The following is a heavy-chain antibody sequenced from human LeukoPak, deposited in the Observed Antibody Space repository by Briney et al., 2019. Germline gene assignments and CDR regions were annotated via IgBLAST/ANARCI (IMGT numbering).Heavy chain of an antibody. Sequence: PSETLSLTCTVSGGSISSYYRSWIRQPPGKGLEWIGDIYYSGSTNYNPSLKSRVTISVDTSKNQFSLRLSSVTAADPAVYYSARLASGSYGPLTPFDYWGQGTLVTVSS. D-gene: IGHD1-26*01. CDR1: GGSISSYY. CDR2: IYYSGST. CDR3: ARLASGSYGPLTPFDY. V-gene: IGHV4-59*08. J-gene: IGHJ4*02.